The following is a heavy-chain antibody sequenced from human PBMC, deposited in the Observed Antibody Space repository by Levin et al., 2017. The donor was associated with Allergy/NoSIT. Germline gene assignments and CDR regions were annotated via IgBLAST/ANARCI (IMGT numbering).Heavy chain of an antibody. CDR3: ARGGFWSFDY. Sequence: GESLKISCAASGFTVSSNYMSWVRQAPGKGLEWVSVIYSGGSTYYADSVKGRFTISRDNSKNTLYLQMNSLRAEDTAVYYCARGGFWSFDYWGQGTLVTVSS. CDR1: GFTVSSNY. J-gene: IGHJ4*02. V-gene: IGHV3-66*01. CDR2: IYSGGST. D-gene: IGHD3-3*01.